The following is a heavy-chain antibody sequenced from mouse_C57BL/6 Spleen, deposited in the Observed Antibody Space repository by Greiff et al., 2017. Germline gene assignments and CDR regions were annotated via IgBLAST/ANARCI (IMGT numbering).Heavy chain of an antibody. J-gene: IGHJ1*03. CDR3: ARHYYGSRGDWYFDV. Sequence: DVMLVESGGGLVQPGGSLKLSCAASGFTFSDYGMAWVRQAPRKGPEWVAFISNLAYSIYYADTVTGRFTIARENAKNTLYLEMSSLRSEDTAMYYCARHYYGSRGDWYFDVWGTGTTVTVSS. V-gene: IGHV5-15*01. D-gene: IGHD1-1*01. CDR1: GFTFSDYG. CDR2: ISNLAYSI.